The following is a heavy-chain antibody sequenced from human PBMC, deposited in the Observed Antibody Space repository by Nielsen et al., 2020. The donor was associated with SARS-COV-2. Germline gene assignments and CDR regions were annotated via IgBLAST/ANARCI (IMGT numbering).Heavy chain of an antibody. D-gene: IGHD4-17*01. Sequence: GESLKISCAASGFTFSSYAMHWVRQAPGKGLEWVAVISYDGSNKYYADSVKGRFTISRDNSKNTLYLQMNSLRAEDTAVYYCAKRGVPRSDYYYYYGMDVWGQGTTVTVSS. V-gene: IGHV3-30-3*02. CDR1: GFTFSSYA. CDR2: ISYDGSNK. J-gene: IGHJ6*02. CDR3: AKRGVPRSDYYYYYGMDV.